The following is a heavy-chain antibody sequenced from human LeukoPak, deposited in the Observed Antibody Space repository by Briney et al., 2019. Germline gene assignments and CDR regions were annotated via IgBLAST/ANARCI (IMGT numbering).Heavy chain of an antibody. V-gene: IGHV3-30*02. CDR1: GFTFSSYG. CDR3: ANDGYGDYVIDY. D-gene: IGHD4-17*01. Sequence: GGXLRLSCAASGFTFSSYGMHWVRQAQGKGLEGVAFFRYHVTIKSYASSVTRPFTISRDNSKNTLYLHFNSLRAEDTAVYYCANDGYGDYVIDYWGQGTLVTVSS. CDR2: FRYHVTIK. J-gene: IGHJ4*02.